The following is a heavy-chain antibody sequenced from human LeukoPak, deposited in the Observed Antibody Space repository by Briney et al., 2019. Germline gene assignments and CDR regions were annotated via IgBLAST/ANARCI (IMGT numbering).Heavy chain of an antibody. D-gene: IGHD5-12*01. Sequence: SVKVSCKASGGTFSSYAISWVRQAPGQGLEWMGGIIPIFGTANYAQKFQGRVTITADESTSTAYMELSSLRSEDTAVYYCASAAGVATRLGYYYYYMDVWGKGTTVTIS. CDR3: ASAAGVATRLGYYYYYMDV. CDR2: IIPIFGTA. V-gene: IGHV1-69*13. CDR1: GGTFSSYA. J-gene: IGHJ6*03.